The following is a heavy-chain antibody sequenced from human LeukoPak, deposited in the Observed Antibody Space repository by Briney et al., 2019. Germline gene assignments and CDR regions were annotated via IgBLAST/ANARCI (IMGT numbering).Heavy chain of an antibody. D-gene: IGHD1-14*01. CDR2: IYYSGST. CDR1: GGSISSYY. CDR3: ARVGAISREPYYYYGMDV. Sequence: SETLSLTCTVSGGSISSYYWSWIRQPPGKGLEWIGYIYYSGSTNYNPSLKSRVTISVDTSKNQFSLKLSSVTAAHTAVYYCARVGAISREPYYYYGMDVWGQGTTVTVSS. J-gene: IGHJ6*02. V-gene: IGHV4-59*01.